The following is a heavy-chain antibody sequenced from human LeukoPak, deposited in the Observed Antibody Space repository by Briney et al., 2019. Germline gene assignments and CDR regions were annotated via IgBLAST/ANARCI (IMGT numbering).Heavy chain of an antibody. Sequence: GASVKVSCKASGYTFTDYYMHWVRQAPGQGLEWMGSINPKSGGTNYAQKFQGRVTMTRDTSISTAYMELSRLGSDDTAVYYCGKGQFGAVTNYYWGQGTLVTVSS. CDR2: INPKSGGT. V-gene: IGHV1-2*02. D-gene: IGHD3-3*01. J-gene: IGHJ4*02. CDR1: GYTFTDYY. CDR3: GKGQFGAVTNYY.